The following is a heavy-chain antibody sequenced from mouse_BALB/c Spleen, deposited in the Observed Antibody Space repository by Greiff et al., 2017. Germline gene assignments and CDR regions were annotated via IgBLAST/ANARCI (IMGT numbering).Heavy chain of an antibody. J-gene: IGHJ1*01. V-gene: IGHV3-2*02. CDR1: GYSITSDYA. CDR3: ASSPLGLGYFDV. CDR2: ISYSGST. Sequence: EVKLVESGPGLVKPSQSLSLTCTVTGYSITSDYAWNWIRQLPGNQLEWMGYISYSGSTSYNPSLKSRISITRDTSKNQFFLQLNSVTNEDAAAYSCASSPLGLGYFDVWGAGTTVTVSS. D-gene: IGHD4-1*01.